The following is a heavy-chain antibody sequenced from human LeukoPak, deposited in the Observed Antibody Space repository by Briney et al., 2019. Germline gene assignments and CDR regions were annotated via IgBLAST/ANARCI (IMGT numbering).Heavy chain of an antibody. CDR1: GYTFTGYY. J-gene: IGHJ4*02. D-gene: IGHD2-2*01. Sequence: ASVKVSCKASGYTFTGYYMHWVRQAPGQGLEWMGWINPNSGGTNYAQKFQGRVTMTRDTSISTAYMELSRLRSDDTAVYYCARWYCSSTSCYYFDYWGQGTLVTVSS. CDR3: ARWYCSSTSCYYFDY. V-gene: IGHV1-2*02. CDR2: INPNSGGT.